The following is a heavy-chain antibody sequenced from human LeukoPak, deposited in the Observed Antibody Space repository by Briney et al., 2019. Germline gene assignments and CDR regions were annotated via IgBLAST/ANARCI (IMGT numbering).Heavy chain of an antibody. Sequence: GASVKVSCKASGYTFTSYAMNWVRQAPGQGLEWMGGIIPIFGTANYAQKFQGRVTITADDSTSTAYMELSSLRSEATAVYYCARGGRVGSGSYYNVPVAAPILSYYYYYYYMDVWGKGTTVTISS. CDR3: ARGGRVGSGSYYNVPVAAPILSYYYYYYYMDV. D-gene: IGHD3-10*01. CDR2: IIPIFGTA. J-gene: IGHJ6*03. V-gene: IGHV1-69*13. CDR1: GYTFTSYA.